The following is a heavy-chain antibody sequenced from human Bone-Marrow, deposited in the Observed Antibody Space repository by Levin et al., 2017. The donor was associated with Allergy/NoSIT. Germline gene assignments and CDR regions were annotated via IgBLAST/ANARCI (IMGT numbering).Heavy chain of an antibody. V-gene: IGHV2-5*02. CDR2: IFWDDDK. Sequence: ESGPTLVKPTETLTLTCTFSGFSLSNIGVGVGWIRQPPGKSLEWLALIFWDDDKRYRPSLENRLTITKDTSKNQVVLTLTNMDPSDTATYFCAHRQDLPLFESWGQGTLVIVSS. CDR3: AHRQDLPLFES. J-gene: IGHJ4*02. CDR1: GFSLSNIGVG.